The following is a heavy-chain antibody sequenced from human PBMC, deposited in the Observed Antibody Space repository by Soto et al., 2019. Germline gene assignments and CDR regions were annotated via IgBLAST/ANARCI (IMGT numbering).Heavy chain of an antibody. Sequence: QVHLFQSGTEVKKPGASVNISCKASGYIFTGYYLHWVRQAPGQGLEWMAIVSPKTGDTSYAQNFQGRLTFTTDTSTSTLYMELSSLKSDDTAVYYCARVDRGYYGAGIFWGQGTLVTVSS. V-gene: IGHV1-46*01. CDR3: ARVDRGYYGAGIF. CDR2: VSPKTGDT. CDR1: GYIFTGYY. D-gene: IGHD3-10*01. J-gene: IGHJ4*02.